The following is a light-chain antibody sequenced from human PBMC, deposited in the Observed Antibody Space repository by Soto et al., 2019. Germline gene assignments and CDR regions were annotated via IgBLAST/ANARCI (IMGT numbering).Light chain of an antibody. CDR3: QQHYATPYT. J-gene: IGKJ2*01. CDR1: QNLFYSSNDKNY. V-gene: IGKV4-1*01. CDR2: WSS. Sequence: DIVMTQSPDSLAVSLGERATINCKSSQNLFYSSNDKNYLAWYQQKAGQPPKLLISWSSTRESGVPDRFSGSGSGTDFSLTLSGLQAEDVAVYYCQQHYATPYTFGQGTRVEIK.